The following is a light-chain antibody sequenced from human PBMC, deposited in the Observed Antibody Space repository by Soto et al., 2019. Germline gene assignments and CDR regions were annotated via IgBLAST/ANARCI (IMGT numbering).Light chain of an antibody. Sequence: EIVLTQSPGTLSLSPGERATLSCRASQSLSSNYLAWYQQRPGQSPRLLVYGASSRATGIPDRFSGSGFGTDFARTISRLEPEDSAVYYCHQYDNAQFTFGPGTRVGIK. J-gene: IGKJ3*01. CDR2: GAS. CDR1: QSLSSNY. CDR3: HQYDNAQFT. V-gene: IGKV3-20*01.